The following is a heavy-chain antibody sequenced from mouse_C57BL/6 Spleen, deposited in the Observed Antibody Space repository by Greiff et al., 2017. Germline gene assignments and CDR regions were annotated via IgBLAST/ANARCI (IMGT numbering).Heavy chain of an antibody. J-gene: IGHJ1*03. CDR3: AREGGYSNYIWYCDV. CDR1: GFTFSDYY. D-gene: IGHD2-5*01. Sequence: EVHLVASEGGLVQPGSSMKLSCTASGFTFSDYYMAWVRQVPEKGLEWVANINYDGSSTYYLDSLKSRFIISRDNAKNILYLQMSSLKSEDTATYYCAREGGYSNYIWYCDVWGTGTTGTGSS. CDR2: INYDGSST. V-gene: IGHV5-16*01.